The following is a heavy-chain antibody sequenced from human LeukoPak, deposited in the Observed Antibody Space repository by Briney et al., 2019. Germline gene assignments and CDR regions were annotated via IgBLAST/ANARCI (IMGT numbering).Heavy chain of an antibody. CDR1: GGTFSSYA. CDR3: ARGYYYGSGAFFDY. D-gene: IGHD3-10*01. Sequence: SVKVSCKASGGTFSSYAISWVRQAPGQGLEWMGGIIPIFGTANYAQKFQGRVTITADESTSTAYMELSSLRSEDTAVYYCARGYYYGSGAFFDYWGQGTLVTVSS. J-gene: IGHJ4*02. V-gene: IGHV1-69*13. CDR2: IIPIFGTA.